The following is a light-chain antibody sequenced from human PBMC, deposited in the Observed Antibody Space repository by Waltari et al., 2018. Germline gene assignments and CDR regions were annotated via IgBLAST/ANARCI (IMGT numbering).Light chain of an antibody. CDR1: SSDVGANNF. CDR2: EVT. J-gene: IGLJ2*01. CDR3: CSDTSIGPVL. V-gene: IGLV2-23*02. Sequence: QSALTQPASAFGSPGQSIAISCIGTSSDVGANNFRSRYQPHPGRAPKLMIHEVTKRPSGVSTRFAGSKSGNTASLTISGLQAEDEADYYCCSDTSIGPVLIGGGTKVTVL.